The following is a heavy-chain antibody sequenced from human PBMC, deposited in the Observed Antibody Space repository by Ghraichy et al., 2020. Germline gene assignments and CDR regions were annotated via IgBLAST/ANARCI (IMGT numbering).Heavy chain of an antibody. CDR3: AKAVYGGESGGYYFDF. Sequence: GGSLRLSCAASGFSFSSYALDWVRQAPGKGPEWVSVISGSGGNTYYADSVKGRFTISRDNYQNIMYLQMNSLRAEDTAVYYCAKAVYGGESGGYYFDFWGQGTLVAVSS. J-gene: IGHJ4*02. V-gene: IGHV3-23*01. D-gene: IGHD4-23*01. CDR1: GFSFSSYA. CDR2: ISGSGGNT.